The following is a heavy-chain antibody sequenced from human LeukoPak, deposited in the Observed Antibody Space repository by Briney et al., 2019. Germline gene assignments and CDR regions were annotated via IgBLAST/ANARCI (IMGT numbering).Heavy chain of an antibody. CDR1: GYTFTSYG. CDR3: ARAHDSSGPGGAFDY. V-gene: IGHV1-18*01. D-gene: IGHD3-22*01. Sequence: ASVKVSCKASGYTFTSYGVSWVRQAPGQGFEWMGRISTYNGDTDYAQKLQGRLTMTTDTSTSTAYMELRSLRSDDTAVYYCARAHDSSGPGGAFDYWGQGTLVTVSS. J-gene: IGHJ4*02. CDR2: ISTYNGDT.